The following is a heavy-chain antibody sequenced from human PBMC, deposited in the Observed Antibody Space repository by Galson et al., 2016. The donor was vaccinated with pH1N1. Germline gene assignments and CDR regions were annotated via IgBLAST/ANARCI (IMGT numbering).Heavy chain of an antibody. D-gene: IGHD3-16*01. V-gene: IGHV4-61*10. J-gene: IGHJ4*02. CDR1: GGSISSGSYY. CDR3: ARVPRGEQLYYFDY. Sequence: SETLSLTCTVSGGSISSGSYYWSWIRQPAGKGLEWIGYIYTSGSTNYNPSLKSRVTMSVDTSKNQFSLKLSSVTAADTAVYYCARVPRGEQLYYFDYWGQGTLVTVSS. CDR2: IYTSGST.